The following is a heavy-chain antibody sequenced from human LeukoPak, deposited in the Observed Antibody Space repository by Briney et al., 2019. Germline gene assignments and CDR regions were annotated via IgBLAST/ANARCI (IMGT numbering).Heavy chain of an antibody. Sequence: GGSLRLSCAASGFSFSSYSMNWVRQAPGKGLEWVSYISNSDSTIYYADSVKGRFTISRDNAKFSLFLQMNTLRDEDTAAYYCARDAATIGTYWYFDLWGRGTLVTVSS. CDR1: GFSFSSYS. J-gene: IGHJ2*01. V-gene: IGHV3-48*02. CDR3: ARDAATIGTYWYFDL. CDR2: ISNSDSTI. D-gene: IGHD1-1*01.